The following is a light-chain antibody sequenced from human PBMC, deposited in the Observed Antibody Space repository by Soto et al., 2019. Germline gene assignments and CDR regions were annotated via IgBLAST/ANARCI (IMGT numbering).Light chain of an antibody. Sequence: QSALPQPASVSGSPGQSITISCPGTSSDVGGYNYVSWYQQHPGKAPKLMIYDVSNRPSGVSNRFSGSKSGNTASLTISGLQAEDEADYYCSSYTSSSTPFYVFGTGTKVTVL. CDR3: SSYTSSSTPFYV. CDR2: DVS. J-gene: IGLJ1*01. CDR1: SSDVGGYNY. V-gene: IGLV2-14*01.